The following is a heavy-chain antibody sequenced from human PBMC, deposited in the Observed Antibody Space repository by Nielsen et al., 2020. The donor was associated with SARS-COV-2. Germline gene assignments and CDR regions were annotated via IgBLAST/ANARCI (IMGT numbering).Heavy chain of an antibody. CDR3: ARVLRSPLTGYYYYGMDV. D-gene: IGHD1-20*01. V-gene: IGHV3-11*04. CDR2: ISSSGSTI. Sequence: GGSLRLSCAASGFTFSDYYMSWIRQAPGKGLEWVSYISSSGSTIYYADSVKGRFTISRDNAKNTLYLQMNSLRAEDTAVYYCARVLRSPLTGYYYYGMDVWGQGTTVTVSS. CDR1: GFTFSDYY. J-gene: IGHJ6*02.